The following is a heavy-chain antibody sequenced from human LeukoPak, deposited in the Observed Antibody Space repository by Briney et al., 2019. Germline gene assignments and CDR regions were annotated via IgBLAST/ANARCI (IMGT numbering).Heavy chain of an antibody. V-gene: IGHV4-4*07. J-gene: IGHJ4*02. CDR3: AREGQLHNDYPIDY. CDR1: GGSISSHY. CDR2: IYTSGST. Sequence: SETLSLTCTVSGGSISSHYWSWIRQPAGKGLEWIGRIYTSGSTNYNPSLKSRVTMSVDTSKNQFSLKLSSVTAADTAVYYCAREGQLHNDYPIDYWSQGTLVTVSS. D-gene: IGHD4-11*01.